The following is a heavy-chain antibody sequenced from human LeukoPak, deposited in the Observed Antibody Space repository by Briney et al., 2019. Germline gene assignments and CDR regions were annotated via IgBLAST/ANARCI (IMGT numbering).Heavy chain of an antibody. Sequence: GGSLRLSCAASGFTVSSNYMSWVRQAPGKGLEWVSIIYSGGSTYYADSVEGRFTISRDNSKNTLYLQMNSLRAEDTAVYYCARDRPFDPWGQGTLVTVSS. J-gene: IGHJ5*02. CDR3: ARDRPFDP. CDR1: GFTVSSNY. CDR2: IYSGGST. V-gene: IGHV3-53*01.